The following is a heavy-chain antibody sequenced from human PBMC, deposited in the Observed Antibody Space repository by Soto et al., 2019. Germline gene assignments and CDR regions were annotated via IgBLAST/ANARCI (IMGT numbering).Heavy chain of an antibody. J-gene: IGHJ3*02. CDR2: INPSGGST. D-gene: IGHD2-2*01. V-gene: IGHV1-46*01. CDR1: GYTFTSYY. CDR3: AREGYCSSTSCPAAAFDI. Sequence: ASVNVSCKASGYTFTSYYMHWVRQAPGQGLEWMGIINPSGGSTSYAQKFQGRVTMTRDTSTSTVYMELSSLRSEDTAVYYCAREGYCSSTSCPAAAFDIWGQGIMVTVS.